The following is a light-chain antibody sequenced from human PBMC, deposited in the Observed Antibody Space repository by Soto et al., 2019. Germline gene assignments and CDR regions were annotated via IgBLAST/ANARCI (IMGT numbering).Light chain of an antibody. Sequence: EIVLTQSPATLSLSPGERATLSCRASHSVSNYLAWYQQRPGQAPRLLIYDASNRAAGIPARFSGSGSGTDFTLTISCLGPEDFAVYYCQQRFLTFGGGTRVEIK. CDR2: DAS. CDR3: QQRFLT. J-gene: IGKJ4*02. CDR1: HSVSNY. V-gene: IGKV3-11*01.